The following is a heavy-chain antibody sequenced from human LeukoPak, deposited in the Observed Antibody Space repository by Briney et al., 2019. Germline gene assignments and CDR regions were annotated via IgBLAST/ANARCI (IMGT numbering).Heavy chain of an antibody. J-gene: IGHJ3*02. Sequence: GGSLRLSCAASGFPFTNYAMAWVRQAPGKGLEWVSLISGSGGTTCYSHALKGRFTISRDNSKNTLYLQVNGLRAEDTAIYFCAKSWGYDAFDIWGQGTLVTVS. CDR3: AKSWGYDAFDI. CDR1: GFPFTNYA. CDR2: ISGSGGTT. D-gene: IGHD7-27*01. V-gene: IGHV3-23*01.